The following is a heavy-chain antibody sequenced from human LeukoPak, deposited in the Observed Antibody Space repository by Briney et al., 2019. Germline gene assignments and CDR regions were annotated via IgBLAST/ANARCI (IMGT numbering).Heavy chain of an antibody. J-gene: IGHJ4*03. V-gene: IGHV1-2*02. CDR2: IKPNSGGT. D-gene: IGHD3-22*01. Sequence: GAAVQDSRKCTVYTLTGYYKHWVRPARGRGGAWVGWIKPNSGGTNYAQKFQGRITMTRVMSISTGYMELSRLRSDDAAVYDCARVTGYMIEDYFDIWGQGTLVTVSS. CDR1: VYTLTGYY. CDR3: ARVTGYMIEDYFDI.